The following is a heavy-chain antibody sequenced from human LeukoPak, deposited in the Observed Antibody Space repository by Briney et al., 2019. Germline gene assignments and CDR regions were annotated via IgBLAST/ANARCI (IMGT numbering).Heavy chain of an antibody. CDR2: ISYDGSNK. D-gene: IGHD1-26*01. CDR1: GFTFSSYG. J-gene: IGHJ4*02. Sequence: GRSLRLSCAASGFTFSSYGMHWVRQAPGMGLEWVAVISYDGSNKYYADSVKGRFTISRDNSKNTLYLQMNSLRAEDTAVYYCAKRSGSYYEIDYWGQGTLVTVSS. CDR3: AKRSGSYYEIDY. V-gene: IGHV3-30*18.